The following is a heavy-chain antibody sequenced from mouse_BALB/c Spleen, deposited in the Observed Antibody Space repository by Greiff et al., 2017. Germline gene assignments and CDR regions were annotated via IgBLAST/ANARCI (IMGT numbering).Heavy chain of an antibody. CDR3: ARGYGYDGLWYFDV. Sequence: EVKLQESGPELVKPGASVKMSCKASGYTFTSYVMHWVKQKPGQGLEWIGYINPYNDGTKYNEKFKGKATLTSDKSSSTAYMELSSLTSEDSAVYYCARGYGYDGLWYFDVWGAGTTVTVSS. J-gene: IGHJ1*01. CDR1: GYTFTSYV. V-gene: IGHV1-14*01. CDR2: INPYNDGT. D-gene: IGHD2-2*01.